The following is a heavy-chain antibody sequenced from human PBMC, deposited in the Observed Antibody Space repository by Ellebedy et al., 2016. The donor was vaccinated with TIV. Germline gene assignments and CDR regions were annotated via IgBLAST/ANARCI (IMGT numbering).Heavy chain of an antibody. CDR1: GGTFSSYA. D-gene: IGHD1-1*01. J-gene: IGHJ2*01. CDR3: ATDRAPDGRNWCIDL. V-gene: IGHV1-69*13. CDR2: ILPIFGTA. Sequence: AASVKVTCKASGGTFSSYAISWVRQAPGQGLEWMGGILPIFGTAKYAQKFQGRVTITADESTSTAYMELSSLRSEDTAVYYCATDRAPDGRNWCIDLWGRGTLVTVSS.